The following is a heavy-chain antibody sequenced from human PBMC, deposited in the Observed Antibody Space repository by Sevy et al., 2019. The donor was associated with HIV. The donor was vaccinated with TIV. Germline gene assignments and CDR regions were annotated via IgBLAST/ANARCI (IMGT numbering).Heavy chain of an antibody. CDR1: SGSISSYY. CDR2: IHSSGTT. CDR3: TRAPPVRSGDDSLNWFDP. D-gene: IGHD5-12*01. V-gene: IGHV4-59*12. J-gene: IGHJ5*02. Sequence: SETLSLTCTVSSGSISSYYWSWIRQPPGKGLEYIGYIHSSGTTTYNPSLKSRFTISVDTSKNQLSLNLSSVTAADTAVYYCTRAPPVRSGDDSLNWFDPWGQGTLVTVSS.